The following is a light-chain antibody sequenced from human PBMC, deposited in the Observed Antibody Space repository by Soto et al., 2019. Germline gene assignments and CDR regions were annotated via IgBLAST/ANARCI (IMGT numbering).Light chain of an antibody. CDR1: QSISSY. J-gene: IGKJ1*01. CDR2: AAS. CDR3: QHYNTYTWT. Sequence: DIQMTQSPSSLSASVGDRVTTTCRASQSISSYLNWYQQKPGKAPKLLIYAASSLQSGVPSRFSGSGSGTDFTLTISSLQPEDSATYYCQHYNTYTWTFGLGTKVDIK. V-gene: IGKV1-39*01.